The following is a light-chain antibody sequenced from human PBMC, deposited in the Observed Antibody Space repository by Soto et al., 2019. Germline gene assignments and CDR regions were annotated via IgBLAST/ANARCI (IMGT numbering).Light chain of an antibody. CDR2: DVS. Sequence: QSALTQPASVFGSPGQSITLSCTGTSSDVGGYNYVSWYQQHPGKAPKLMIYDVSNRPSGVSNRFSGSKSGNTASLTISGLQAEDEADYYCSSYTSSSTPLFGGGTKLTVL. J-gene: IGLJ2*01. CDR1: SSDVGGYNY. V-gene: IGLV2-14*01. CDR3: SSYTSSSTPL.